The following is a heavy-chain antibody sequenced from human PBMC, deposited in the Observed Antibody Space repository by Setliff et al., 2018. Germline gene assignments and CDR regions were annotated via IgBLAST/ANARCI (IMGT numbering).Heavy chain of an antibody. D-gene: IGHD3-22*01. CDR1: GYSISSGYI. CDR2: IGHTGSI. Sequence: LETLSLTCTVSGYSISSGYIWGWIRQPPGKGLEWVGNIGHTGSINYNPSLKSRLTISRDTSKNQVSLKLNSVTAADTAVYYCARESRYYYDNLGTLDYWGQGTLVTVSS. J-gene: IGHJ4*02. CDR3: ARESRYYYDNLGTLDY. V-gene: IGHV4-38-2*02.